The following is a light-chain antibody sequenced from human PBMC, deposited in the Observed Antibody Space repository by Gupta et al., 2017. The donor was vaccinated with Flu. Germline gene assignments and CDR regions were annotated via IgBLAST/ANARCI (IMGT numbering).Light chain of an antibody. V-gene: IGLV1-44*01. J-gene: IGLJ1*01. Sequence: QSVLTQPPSASGTPRHLLTISCSGCSSTLGSTPINWYPQLPRTHPTLLIYSNHTPPRGVPVRVSCSRSGASASVAMSWLWSENEADYYYSAAEDSLNGPRYVFGTGTKVTVL. CDR3: SAAEDSLNGPRYV. CDR2: SNH. CDR1: SSTLGSTP.